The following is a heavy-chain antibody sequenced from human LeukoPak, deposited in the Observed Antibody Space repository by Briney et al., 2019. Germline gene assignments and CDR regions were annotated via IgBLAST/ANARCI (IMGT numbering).Heavy chain of an antibody. D-gene: IGHD3-9*01. CDR1: GYTLTAHY. Sequence: ASVKVSCKASGYTLTAHYMHWVRQAPGQGLEWMGWINPNTGGTHYAQKFQGRVTMTGDTSVSTVYMELNRLRSDDMAVYYCARDFGWREHAFDIWGQGTMVTVSS. J-gene: IGHJ3*02. CDR2: INPNTGGT. V-gene: IGHV1-2*02. CDR3: ARDFGWREHAFDI.